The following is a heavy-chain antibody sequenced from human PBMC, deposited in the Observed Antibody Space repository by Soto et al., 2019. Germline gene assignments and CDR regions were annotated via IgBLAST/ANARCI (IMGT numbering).Heavy chain of an antibody. J-gene: IGHJ4*02. V-gene: IGHV4-30-2*01. CDR1: GASVSSGDYS. CDR2: IYHGGTT. D-gene: IGHD3-22*01. Sequence: KPSETLSLTCAVSGASVSSGDYSWSWIRQPPGKGLQWIGYIYHGGTTYYNPSLKSRVTISVDRSKNQFSLKLSSVTAADTAVYYCARSPVDSSDYYFTYFFDSWGQGSLVTVSS. CDR3: ARSPVDSSDYYFTYFFDS.